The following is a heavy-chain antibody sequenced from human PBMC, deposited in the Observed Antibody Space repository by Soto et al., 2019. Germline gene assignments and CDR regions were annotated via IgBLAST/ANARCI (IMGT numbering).Heavy chain of an antibody. CDR3: ARHGSY. J-gene: IGHJ4*02. D-gene: IGHD3-10*01. Sequence: QLQLQESGPGLVKPSETLSLTCTVSGVSISSSSYYWGWVRQPPGKGLEWIGTIYYGGSSYSNPSLKSRVTISLDTSKNQFSLTMTSVPAADTAVYYCARHGSYWGQGTLVTVSS. CDR2: IYYGGSS. V-gene: IGHV4-39*01. CDR1: GVSISSSSYY.